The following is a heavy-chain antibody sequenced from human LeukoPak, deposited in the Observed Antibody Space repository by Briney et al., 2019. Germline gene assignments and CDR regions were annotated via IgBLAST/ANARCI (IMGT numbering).Heavy chain of an antibody. CDR1: GGSISSYY. CDR3: ARGAYIAAAQYGY. Sequence: KPSETLSLTCTVSGGSISSYYWSWIRQPPGKGLEWIGYIYYSGTTNYNPSLKSRVTISVDTSKNQFSLKLSSVTAADTAVYYCARGAYIAAAQYGYWGQGTLVTVSS. D-gene: IGHD6-13*01. J-gene: IGHJ4*02. V-gene: IGHV4-59*01. CDR2: IYYSGTT.